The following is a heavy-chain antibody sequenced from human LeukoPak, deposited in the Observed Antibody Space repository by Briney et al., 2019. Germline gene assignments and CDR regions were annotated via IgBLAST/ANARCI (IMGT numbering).Heavy chain of an antibody. J-gene: IGHJ4*02. D-gene: IGHD6-13*01. CDR2: ISYDGKSK. CDR3: ARYGYSRVY. CDR1: GFSFSGQT. V-gene: IGHV3-30*04. Sequence: PGRSLRLSCAASGFSFSGQTMHWVRQAPGKGLEWVAFISYDGKSKYHADSMKGRFTISRDNSKNTLYLQMNSLRVEDTAVYYCARYGYSRVYWGQGTLVTVSS.